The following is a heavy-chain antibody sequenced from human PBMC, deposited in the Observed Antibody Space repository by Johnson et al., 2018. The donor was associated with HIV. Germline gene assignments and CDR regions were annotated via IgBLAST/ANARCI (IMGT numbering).Heavy chain of an antibody. CDR2: IWYDGSNK. D-gene: IGHD1-26*01. CDR3: ARGGREELHDAFDS. Sequence: QVQLVESGGGVVQPGGSLRLSCAASGFTFSSYGMHWVRQAPGKGLEWVAVIWYDGSNKYYADSVKGRFTISRDNSKNTLYLQRNSLRAEDTAVYYCARGGREELHDAFDSWGQGTMVTVSS. V-gene: IGHV3-33*01. CDR1: GFTFSSYG. J-gene: IGHJ3*02.